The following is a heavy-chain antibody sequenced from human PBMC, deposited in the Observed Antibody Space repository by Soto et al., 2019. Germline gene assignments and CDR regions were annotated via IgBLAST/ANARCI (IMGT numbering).Heavy chain of an antibody. J-gene: IGHJ2*01. CDR2: MNPNSGNT. CDR1: GYTFTSYD. V-gene: IGHV1-8*01. D-gene: IGHD6-13*01. CDR3: AGRILYSSSWYAWYFDL. Sequence: QVQLVQSGAEVKKPGASVKVSCKASGYTFTSYDINWVRQATGQGLEWMGWMNPNSGNTGYAQKFQGRVTMTRNTSISTAYMELSSLRSEDTAVYYCAGRILYSSSWYAWYFDLWGRGTLVTVSS.